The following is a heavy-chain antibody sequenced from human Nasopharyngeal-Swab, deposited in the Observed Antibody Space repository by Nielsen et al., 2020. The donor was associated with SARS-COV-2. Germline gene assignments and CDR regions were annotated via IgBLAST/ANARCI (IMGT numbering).Heavy chain of an antibody. V-gene: IGHV3-11*04. Sequence: GGSLRLSCAASGFTSSDYYMSWIRQAPGKGLEWVSYISSSGSTIYYADSVKGRFTISRDNAKNSLYLQMNSLRDEDTAVYYCAREGHDSSEGYAFDIWGQGTMVTVSS. D-gene: IGHD3-22*01. CDR2: ISSSGSTI. CDR1: GFTSSDYY. J-gene: IGHJ3*02. CDR3: AREGHDSSEGYAFDI.